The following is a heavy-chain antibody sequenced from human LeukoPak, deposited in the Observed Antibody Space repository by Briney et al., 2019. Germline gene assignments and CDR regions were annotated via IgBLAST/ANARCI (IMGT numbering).Heavy chain of an antibody. J-gene: IGHJ5*01. Sequence: SETLSLTCTVSGGSISSGSYYWSWIRQPAGKGLEWIGRIYTSGSTNYNPSLKSRVTISVDTSKNQFSLNLSSVTAADTAVYYCARVGGYFNWFDFWGQGTLVTVSS. CDR3: ARVGGYFNWFDF. V-gene: IGHV4-61*02. D-gene: IGHD4-23*01. CDR2: IYTSGST. CDR1: GGSISSGSYY.